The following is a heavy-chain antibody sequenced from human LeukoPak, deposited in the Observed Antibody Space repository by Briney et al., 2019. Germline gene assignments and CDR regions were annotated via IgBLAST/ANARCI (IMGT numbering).Heavy chain of an antibody. J-gene: IGHJ3*02. Sequence: GASVKVSCKASGGTFSSYAINWVRQATGQGLEWMGWMNPNSGNTGYAQKFQGRVTMTRNTSISTAYIELSSLRSEDTAVYYCARGRSGSEGAFDIWGQGTMVTVSS. CDR2: MNPNSGNT. D-gene: IGHD1-26*01. V-gene: IGHV1-8*02. CDR3: ARGRSGSEGAFDI. CDR1: GGTFSSYA.